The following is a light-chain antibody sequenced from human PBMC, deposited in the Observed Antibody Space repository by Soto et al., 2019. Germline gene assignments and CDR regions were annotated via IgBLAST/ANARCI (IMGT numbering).Light chain of an antibody. V-gene: IGLV2-8*01. Sequence: QSALTQPPSASGSPGQSVTISCTGTSSDVGGYNYVSWYQQHPGKAPKLMIYEVSKRPSGVPDRFSGSKSGNTASLTVSGLQAEDEADYDCGSYAGSNNVPLYVFGTGTKVTVL. CDR1: SSDVGGYNY. CDR3: GSYAGSNNVPLYV. J-gene: IGLJ1*01. CDR2: EVS.